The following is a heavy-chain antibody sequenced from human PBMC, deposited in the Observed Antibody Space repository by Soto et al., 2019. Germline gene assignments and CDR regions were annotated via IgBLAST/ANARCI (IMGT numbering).Heavy chain of an antibody. CDR1: GFTFSSYE. CDR3: ARQDYGGNKLDY. V-gene: IGHV3-48*03. J-gene: IGHJ4*02. Sequence: EVQLVESGGGLVQPGGSLRLSCAASGFTFSSYEINWVRQAPGKGLEWVSCISSTGSSIYYADSVKGRFTIARDNAKNSLSLQMSSLRADDTAVYYCARQDYGGNKLDYWGQGTLVTVSS. D-gene: IGHD4-17*01. CDR2: ISSTGSSI.